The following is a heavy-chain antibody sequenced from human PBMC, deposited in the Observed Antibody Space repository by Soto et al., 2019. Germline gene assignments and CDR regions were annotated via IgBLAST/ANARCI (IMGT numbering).Heavy chain of an antibody. Sequence: ESLKISCKGSGYNFTSYWISWVRRMPGKGLEWMGNIDPVDSYTNYSPSFQGHVTFSVDTSISTAYLQWSSLKASDTAMYYCARIESIARNWFDPWGQGTLVTVSS. CDR2: IDPVDSYT. CDR3: ARIESIARNWFDP. J-gene: IGHJ5*02. CDR1: GYNFTSYW. D-gene: IGHD6-13*01. V-gene: IGHV5-10-1*01.